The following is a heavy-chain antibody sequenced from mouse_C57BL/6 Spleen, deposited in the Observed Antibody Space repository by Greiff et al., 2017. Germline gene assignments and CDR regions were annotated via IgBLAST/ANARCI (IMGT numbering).Heavy chain of an antibody. D-gene: IGHD1-1*01. J-gene: IGHJ2*01. Sequence: QVQLKQSGAELVRPGASVTLSCKASGYTFTDYEMHWVKQTPVHGLEWIGAIDPETGGTAYNQKFKGKAILTADKSSSTAYMELRSLTSEDSAVYYCTKWDYYGSLDYWGQGTTRTVSS. V-gene: IGHV1-15*01. CDR3: TKWDYYGSLDY. CDR2: IDPETGGT. CDR1: GYTFTDYE.